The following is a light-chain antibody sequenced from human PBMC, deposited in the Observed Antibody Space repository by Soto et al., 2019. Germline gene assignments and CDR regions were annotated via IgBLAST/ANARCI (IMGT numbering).Light chain of an antibody. CDR3: QQRSNWPPIT. J-gene: IGKJ5*01. CDR2: DAT. Sequence: DIQMTQSPSTLSASVGDRVPITCRASQSIDRWLAWYQQKPGKAPKVLIWDATTLHRGVPSRFSGSGSGTDFTLTISSLEAEDFAVYYCQQRSNWPPITFGQGTRLEI. CDR1: QSIDRW. V-gene: IGKV1-5*01.